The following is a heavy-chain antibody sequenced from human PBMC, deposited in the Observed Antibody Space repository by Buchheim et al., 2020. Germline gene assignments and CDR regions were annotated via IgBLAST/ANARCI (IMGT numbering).Heavy chain of an antibody. J-gene: IGHJ4*02. CDR2: IRGSGDGA. V-gene: IGHV3-23*01. D-gene: IGHD6-19*01. CDR3: AKDRVAVATRSFDY. CDR1: GFTFNGYA. Sequence: VQLLESGGGLVQPGGSLRLSCAASGFTFNGYAMTWVRQAPGKGLEWISTIRGSGDGAYYADSVKGRFTISRDNSKNTGYLQIDGLRAEDTAVYYCAKDRVAVATRSFDYWGQGTL.